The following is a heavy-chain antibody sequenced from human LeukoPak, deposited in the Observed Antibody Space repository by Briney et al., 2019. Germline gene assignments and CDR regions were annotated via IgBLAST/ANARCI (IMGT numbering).Heavy chain of an antibody. CDR3: AKTPVVPAAIGYMDV. Sequence: LGGSLRLSCAASGFTFSSYAMSWVRQAPGKGLEWVSAISGSGGSTYYADSVKGRFTISRDNSKNTLYLQMNSLRAEDTAVYYCAKTPVVPAAIGYMDVWGKGTTVTVSS. J-gene: IGHJ6*03. D-gene: IGHD2-2*02. V-gene: IGHV3-23*01. CDR1: GFTFSSYA. CDR2: ISGSGGST.